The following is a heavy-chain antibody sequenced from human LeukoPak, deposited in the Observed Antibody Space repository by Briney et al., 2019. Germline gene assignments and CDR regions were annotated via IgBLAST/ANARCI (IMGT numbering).Heavy chain of an antibody. CDR1: GSSFTNYW. J-gene: IGHJ3*02. CDR3: ATSREVAGSHAFDI. Sequence: GESLQISCQGSGSSFTNYWIGWVRQLPGKGLEWMGMLYPGDSASRFSPSFQGRVTMSVDRSINTAYLQWSSLRASDTAMYYCATSREVAGSHAFDIWGQGTVVTVSS. V-gene: IGHV5-51*01. D-gene: IGHD6-19*01. CDR2: LYPGDSAS.